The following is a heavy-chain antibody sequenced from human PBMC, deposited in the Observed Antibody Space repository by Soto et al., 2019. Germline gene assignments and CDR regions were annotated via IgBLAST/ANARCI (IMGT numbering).Heavy chain of an antibody. CDR1: GFTFSSYW. CDR2: IKSDGSTT. V-gene: IGHV3-74*01. Sequence: EVQLVEFGGGLVQPGGSLRLSCAASGFTFSSYWMHWVRQTPGEGLVWVSRIKSDGSTTNYAESVKGRFTISRNNARNTLDLQMNRLRSEDTGLYFCARGAGGYFQMELWGQGTTGTVSS. CDR3: ARGAGGYFQMEL. J-gene: IGHJ6*02. D-gene: IGHD5-18*01.